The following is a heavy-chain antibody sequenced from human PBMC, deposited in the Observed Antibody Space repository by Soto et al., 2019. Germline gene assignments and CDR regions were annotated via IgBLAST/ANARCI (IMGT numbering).Heavy chain of an antibody. Sequence: EVQLLESGGRLVPPGGSLRLSCAGSRFSFSNYAMTWARQAPGEGLEWVSSITGSGGGTTYADSVKGRFTISRDNSKNILYLQMDSLRADDTAVYYCSRDPNGDYIGAFDNWGQGTMVTVSS. CDR3: SRDPNGDYIGAFDN. D-gene: IGHD4-17*01. CDR2: ITGSGGGT. J-gene: IGHJ3*02. CDR1: RFSFSNYA. V-gene: IGHV3-23*01.